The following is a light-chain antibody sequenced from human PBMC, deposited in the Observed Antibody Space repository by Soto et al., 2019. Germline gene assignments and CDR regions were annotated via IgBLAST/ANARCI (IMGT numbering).Light chain of an antibody. V-gene: IGKV1-27*01. J-gene: IGKJ1*01. Sequence: DIQMTQSPSAMSASVGDRVTITCRASQGISNYLAWYQQKPGKVPELLIFAASTLRSRVPSRFSGSGSGTDFTLTISSLQPEDVTTYYCQMYKIDPRTFGQGTKVDI. CDR1: QGISNY. CDR2: AAS. CDR3: QMYKIDPRT.